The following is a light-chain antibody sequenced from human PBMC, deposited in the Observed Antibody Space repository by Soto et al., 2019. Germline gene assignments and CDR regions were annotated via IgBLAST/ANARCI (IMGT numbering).Light chain of an antibody. J-gene: IGKJ4*01. V-gene: IGKV3-20*01. CDR1: QSVSSSY. Sequence: EIVITQSPTTLSVSPRERATLSCRASQSVSSSYLAWYQQKPGQAPRLLIYGASGRATGIPDRFSGSGSGTDFTLTISRLEPEDFAVYYCQQYGSSPPLTFGGGTKVDIK. CDR2: GAS. CDR3: QQYGSSPPLT.